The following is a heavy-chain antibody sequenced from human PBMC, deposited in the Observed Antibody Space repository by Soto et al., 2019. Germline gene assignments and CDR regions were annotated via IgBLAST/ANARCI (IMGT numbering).Heavy chain of an antibody. Sequence: EVQLLDSGGGLVQPGGSLRLSCTASGFTFSNYAMSWVRQAPGKGLEWVSSIRAGGDMTYYADSVTGRFSISRDNSKSRLYRRRSSLRPGDTALYYCAKAGVRATSPYFDYWGQGTLVTVSS. CDR1: GFTFSNYA. CDR2: IRAGGDMT. J-gene: IGHJ4*02. V-gene: IGHV3-23*01. CDR3: AKAGVRATSPYFDY. D-gene: IGHD1-26*01.